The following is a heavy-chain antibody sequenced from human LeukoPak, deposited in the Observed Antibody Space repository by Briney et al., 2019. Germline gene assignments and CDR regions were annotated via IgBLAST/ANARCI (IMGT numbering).Heavy chain of an antibody. CDR1: GYTLTGYY. V-gene: IGHV1-2*02. Sequence: ASVKVSCKASGYTLTGYYMHWVRQAPGQGLEWMGWINPNSGGTNYAQKFQGRVTMTRDTSISTAYMELSRLRSDDTAVYYCAIHYYDSSGYDYWGQGTLVTVSS. J-gene: IGHJ4*02. CDR3: AIHYYDSSGYDY. CDR2: INPNSGGT. D-gene: IGHD3-22*01.